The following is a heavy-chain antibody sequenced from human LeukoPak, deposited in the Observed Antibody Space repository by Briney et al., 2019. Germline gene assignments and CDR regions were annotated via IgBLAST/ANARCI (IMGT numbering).Heavy chain of an antibody. CDR1: GFTFSSYW. D-gene: IGHD6-13*01. CDR3: ARFGIAAAGTTVFDY. V-gene: IGHV3-7*04. J-gene: IGHJ4*02. Sequence: GRSLRLSCAASGFTFSSYWMSWVRQAPGKGLEWVANIKQDGSEKYYVDSVKDRFTISRDNAKNSLYLQMNSLRAEDTAVYYCARFGIAAAGTTVFDYWGQGTLVTVSS. CDR2: IKQDGSEK.